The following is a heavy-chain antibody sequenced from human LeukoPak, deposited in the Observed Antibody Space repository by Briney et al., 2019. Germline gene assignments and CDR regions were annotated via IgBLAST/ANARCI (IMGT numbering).Heavy chain of an antibody. V-gene: IGHV1-2*02. Sequence: ASVKVSCKASGYTFTGYYMHWVRQAPGQGLEWMGWINPNSGGTNYAQRFQGRVTMTRDTSNSTAYMELSRLRSDDTAVYYCARDKGWWLPDPLYYFDYWSQGTLVTVSS. CDR3: ARDKGWWLPDPLYYFDY. CDR1: GYTFTGYY. D-gene: IGHD5-12*01. CDR2: INPNSGGT. J-gene: IGHJ4*02.